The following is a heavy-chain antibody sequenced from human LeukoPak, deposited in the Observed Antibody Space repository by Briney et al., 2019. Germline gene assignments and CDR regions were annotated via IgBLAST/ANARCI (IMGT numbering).Heavy chain of an antibody. D-gene: IGHD6-25*01. V-gene: IGHV3-7*01. CDR1: GLTFSTYW. CDR3: ARDRGWRLLDY. Sequence: GGSLRLSCAASGLTFSTYWMTWVRQAPGKGLEWLANIGGDGDRKFYVDSVKGRFTISRDNAENSLYLQMNSLRVEDTAVYYCARDRGWRLLDYWGQGTLVTVSS. CDR2: IGGDGDRK. J-gene: IGHJ4*02.